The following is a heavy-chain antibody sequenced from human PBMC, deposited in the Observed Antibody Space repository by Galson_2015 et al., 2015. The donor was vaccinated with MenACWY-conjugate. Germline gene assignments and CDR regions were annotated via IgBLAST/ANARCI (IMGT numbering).Heavy chain of an antibody. CDR2: IPFDGSSQ. V-gene: IGHV3-30*18. J-gene: IGHJ4*02. CDR1: GFSFSNYG. D-gene: IGHD1-26*01. CDR3: AKDKRGVGATGYFDS. Sequence: SLRLSCAASGFSFSNYGMHWVRQAPGKGLEWVAVIPFDGSSQYYADSMKGRFTISRDNSKNTLYLQINSLRGEDTAVYYCAKDKRGVGATGYFDSWGQGTVVTVSS.